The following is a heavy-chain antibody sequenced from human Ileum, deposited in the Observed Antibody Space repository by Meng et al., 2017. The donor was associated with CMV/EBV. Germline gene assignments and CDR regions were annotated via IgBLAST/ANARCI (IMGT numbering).Heavy chain of an antibody. D-gene: IGHD3-10*01. J-gene: IGHJ5*02. V-gene: IGHV1-46*01. CDR2: INPSGGST. Sequence: FTDYYIHWVRQAPGQGLDWMGIINPSGGSTSYAQKFQGRVTMTRDTSTSTVYMELSTLRSEDTAVYYCARAHMFYSVSGTYSAKWFDPWGQGTLVTVSS. CDR1: FTDYY. CDR3: ARAHMFYSVSGTYSAKWFDP.